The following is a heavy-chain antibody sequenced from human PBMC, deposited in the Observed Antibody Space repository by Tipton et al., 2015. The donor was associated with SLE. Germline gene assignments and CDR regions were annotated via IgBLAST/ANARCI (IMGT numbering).Heavy chain of an antibody. V-gene: IGHV4-61*01. D-gene: IGHD3-22*01. J-gene: IGHJ4*02. Sequence: TLSLTCTVSGGSISSSSYYWSWIRQPPGKGLEWIGYIYYSGSTNYNPSLKSRVTISVDTSKNQFSLKLSSVTAADTAVYYCASLPGYYDSSGYSTFDYWGQGTLVTVSS. CDR2: IYYSGST. CDR3: ASLPGYYDSSGYSTFDY. CDR1: GGSISSSSYY.